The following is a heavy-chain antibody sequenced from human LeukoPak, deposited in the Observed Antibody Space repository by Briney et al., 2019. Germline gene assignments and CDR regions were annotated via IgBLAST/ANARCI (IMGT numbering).Heavy chain of an antibody. Sequence: AGGSLRLPCAASGFTFSDYYMSWIRQAPGKGLEWVPYISSSGSTIYYADSVKGRFTISRDNAKNSLFLQMNSLRAEDTAVYYCTRDLGGYCSGTSCYLGWFDTWGQGTLVTVSS. V-gene: IGHV3-11*04. CDR1: GFTFSDYY. CDR2: ISSSGSTI. J-gene: IGHJ5*02. CDR3: TRDLGGYCSGTSCYLGWFDT. D-gene: IGHD2-2*01.